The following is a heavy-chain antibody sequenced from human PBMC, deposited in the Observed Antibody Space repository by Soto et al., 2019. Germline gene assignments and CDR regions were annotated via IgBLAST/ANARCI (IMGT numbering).Heavy chain of an antibody. V-gene: IGHV2-5*01. CDR2: IYWNDDE. J-gene: IGHJ3*01. CDR1: GFSLTTSGVG. D-gene: IGHD6-6*01. CDR3: APSRRSSGDAFDF. Sequence: YGPTLVNPTQTLTLTFTFSGFSLTTSGVGVGWICQPPGKALEWLALIYWNDDERYSPSLRSRLTITKDTSKNQVVLTMTNMDAVDTATYYCAPSRRSSGDAFDFCGQGTMVTVPS.